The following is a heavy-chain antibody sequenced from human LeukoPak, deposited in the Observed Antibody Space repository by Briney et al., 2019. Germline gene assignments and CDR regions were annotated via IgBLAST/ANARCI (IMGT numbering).Heavy chain of an antibody. CDR3: ARGIIGYFSDY. J-gene: IGHJ4*02. Sequence: AAVTVSRKGSGCTFTSYYLHWLRQAPAHGLDWMGIINPSGGSTSYAQKFQGRFTMTRDTSKSTLYMELSSLRSEDTAVYYCARGIIGYFSDYWGQGTLVTVSS. V-gene: IGHV1-46*01. CDR2: INPSGGST. D-gene: IGHD2/OR15-2a*01. CDR1: GCTFTSYY.